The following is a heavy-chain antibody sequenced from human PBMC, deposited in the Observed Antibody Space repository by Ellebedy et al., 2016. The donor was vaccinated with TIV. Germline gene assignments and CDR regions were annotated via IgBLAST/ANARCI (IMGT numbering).Heavy chain of an antibody. D-gene: IGHD3-10*01. CDR2: IYTSGST. J-gene: IGHJ4*02. Sequence: MPSETLSLTCTVSGGSISSGSYYWSWIRQPAGKGLEWIGRIYTSGSTNYNPSLKSRVTMSVDTSKNQFSLKLSSVTAADTAVYYCARVSGGYFDYWGQGTLVTVSS. V-gene: IGHV4-61*02. CDR1: GGSISSGSYY. CDR3: ARVSGGYFDY.